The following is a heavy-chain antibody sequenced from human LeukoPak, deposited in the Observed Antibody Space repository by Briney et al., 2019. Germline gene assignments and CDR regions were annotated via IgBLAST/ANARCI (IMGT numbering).Heavy chain of an antibody. Sequence: SETLSLTCTVSGYSISSNYHWGWIRQPPGKGLEWIATIYHSGSTYYNPSLKSRVTISVDTSKNQFSLKMRSVTAADTAVYYCVRGRYSSGWFKDKNWFDPWGQGIPVTVSS. J-gene: IGHJ5*02. CDR2: IYHSGST. D-gene: IGHD6-19*01. CDR1: GYSISSNYH. CDR3: VRGRYSSGWFKDKNWFDP. V-gene: IGHV4-38-2*02.